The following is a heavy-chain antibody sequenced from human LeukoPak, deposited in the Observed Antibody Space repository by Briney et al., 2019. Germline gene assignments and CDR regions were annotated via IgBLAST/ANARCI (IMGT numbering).Heavy chain of an antibody. J-gene: IGHJ3*02. CDR2: ISYDGSNK. CDR1: GFTFSSYA. Sequence: GGSLRLSCAASGFTFSSYAMSWVRQAPGKGLEWVAVISYDGSNKYYADSVKGRFTISRDNSKNTLYLQMNSLRVEDTAVYYCAKDRAMVRGIIPDGFDMWGQGTMVTVSS. CDR3: AKDRAMVRGIIPDGFDM. D-gene: IGHD3-10*01. V-gene: IGHV3-30*18.